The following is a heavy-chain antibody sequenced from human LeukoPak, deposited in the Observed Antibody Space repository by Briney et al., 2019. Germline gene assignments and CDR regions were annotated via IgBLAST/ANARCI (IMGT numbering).Heavy chain of an antibody. Sequence: ASVKVSCKAAGYTFTGYYIHWVRQGPGQGLEWMGWINPNSGGTNYAQKFQGRVTMTRDTSITTAYMELSRLRSDDTAVYYCARVPGFYGDYVYWYFDLWGRGTLVTVSS. J-gene: IGHJ2*01. CDR2: INPNSGGT. D-gene: IGHD4-17*01. V-gene: IGHV1-2*02. CDR1: GYTFTGYY. CDR3: ARVPGFYGDYVYWYFDL.